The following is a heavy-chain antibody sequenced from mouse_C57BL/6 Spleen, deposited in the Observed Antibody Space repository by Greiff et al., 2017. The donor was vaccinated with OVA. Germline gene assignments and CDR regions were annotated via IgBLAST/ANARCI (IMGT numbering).Heavy chain of an antibody. CDR3: ARTKANWDDYAMDY. D-gene: IGHD4-1*01. Sequence: EVQGVESGGDLVKPGGSLKLSCAASGFTFSSYGMSWVRQTPDKRLEWVATISSGGSYTYYPDSVKGRFTISRDNAKNTLYLQMSSLKSEDTAMYYCARTKANWDDYAMDYWGQGTSVTVSS. CDR2: ISSGGSYT. CDR1: GFTFSSYG. J-gene: IGHJ4*01. V-gene: IGHV5-6*01.